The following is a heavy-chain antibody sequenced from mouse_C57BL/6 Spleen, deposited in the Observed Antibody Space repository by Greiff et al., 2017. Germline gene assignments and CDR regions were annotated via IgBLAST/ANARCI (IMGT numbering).Heavy chain of an antibody. CDR1: GYTFTSSW. CDR2: IHPNSGST. CDR3: AREGDGDYAMDY. J-gene: IGHJ4*01. D-gene: IGHD2-3*01. Sequence: QVHVKQPGAELVKPGASVKLSCKASGYTFTSSWMHWVKQRPGQGLEWIGMIHPNSGSTNYNEKFKSKATLTVDKSSSTAYMQLSSLTSEDAAVYYCAREGDGDYAMDYWGQGTSVTVSS. V-gene: IGHV1-64*01.